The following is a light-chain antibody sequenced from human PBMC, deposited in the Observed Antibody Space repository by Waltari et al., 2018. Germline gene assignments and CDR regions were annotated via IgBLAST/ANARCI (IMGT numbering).Light chain of an antibody. V-gene: IGLV1-44*01. Sequence: QSVLTQPPSASGTPGQRVTISCSGTASNIGSNLVNWYQQLPGKAPKLVIYRRDQRPSGVPDRFAGSKSGSSASLAISGLQSEDEAEYYCAAWDDRPNGRWVFGGGTKVTVL. CDR3: AAWDDRPNGRWV. CDR1: ASNIGSNL. CDR2: RRD. J-gene: IGLJ3*02.